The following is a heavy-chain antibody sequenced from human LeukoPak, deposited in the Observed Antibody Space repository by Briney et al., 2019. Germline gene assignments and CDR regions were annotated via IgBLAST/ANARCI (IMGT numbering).Heavy chain of an antibody. CDR3: AELGITMIGGV. Sequence: PGGSLRLSCSASGFTFSRYGMNWVRQAPGKGLEWVAVISYDGSNKYYGDSVKGRFTISRDSSKNTLYLQMNSLRAEDTAVYYCAELGITMIGGVWGKGTTVTISS. D-gene: IGHD3-10*02. V-gene: IGHV3-30*18. CDR2: ISYDGSNK. CDR1: GFTFSRYG. J-gene: IGHJ6*04.